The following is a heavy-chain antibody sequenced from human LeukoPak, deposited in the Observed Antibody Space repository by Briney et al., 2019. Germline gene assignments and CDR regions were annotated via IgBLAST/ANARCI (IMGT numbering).Heavy chain of an antibody. V-gene: IGHV5-51*01. CDR3: ARSTSDSLAAGDY. CDR1: GYSFTIYW. D-gene: IGHD6-13*01. CDR2: IYPGDSDT. J-gene: IGHJ4*02. Sequence: GESLKISCKTSGYSFTIYWIGWVRQMPGKGLEWMGIIYPGDSDTRYSPPFHGQVTISADRSINTAYLQWSSLKASDTAMYYCARSTSDSLAAGDYWGQGTLVSVSS.